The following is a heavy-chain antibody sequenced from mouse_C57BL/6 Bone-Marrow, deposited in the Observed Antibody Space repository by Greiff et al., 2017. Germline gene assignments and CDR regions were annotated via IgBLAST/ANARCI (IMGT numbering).Heavy chain of an antibody. J-gene: IGHJ2*01. D-gene: IGHD2-1*01. CDR2: IDPSDSYT. CDR1: GYTFTSYW. Sequence: QVQLQQPGAELVKPGASVKLSCKASGYTFTSYWMQWVKQRPGQGLEWIGEIDPSDSYTNYNQKFKGKAILTVDTSSSTAYMQLSSLTSEDSAVYYCARSYGNYVGDYWGQGTTLTVSS. CDR3: ARSYGNYVGDY. V-gene: IGHV1-50*01.